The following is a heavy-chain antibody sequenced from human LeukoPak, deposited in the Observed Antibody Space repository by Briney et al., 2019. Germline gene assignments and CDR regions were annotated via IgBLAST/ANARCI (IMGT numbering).Heavy chain of an antibody. Sequence: GGSLRLSCAASGFTFSNAWMSWVRQAPGKGLEWVGRIKNKIDGGTPDYAAAVQGRFTISRDDSKNTLYLHMNSLKTEDTALYYCTTVSLQAYYYYAMDVWGRGTTVTVSS. CDR2: IKNKIDGGTP. CDR1: GFTFSNAW. V-gene: IGHV3-15*01. J-gene: IGHJ6*02. CDR3: TTVSLQAYYYYAMDV.